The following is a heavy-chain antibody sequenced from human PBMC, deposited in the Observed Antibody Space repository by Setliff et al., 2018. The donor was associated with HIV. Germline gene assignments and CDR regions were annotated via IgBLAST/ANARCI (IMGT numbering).Heavy chain of an antibody. J-gene: IGHJ4*02. CDR2: IYYNGNI. Sequence: SETLSLTCAVSGNSIGSGYYWGWIRQPPGKGLEWIASIYYNGNIYYNPSLKSRVTITMDTSKNRFSLKLSSATAADTAVYSCVRHLSEMAMVDHWGQGTLVTVSS. CDR1: GNSIGSGYY. V-gene: IGHV4-38-2*01. CDR3: VRHLSEMAMVDH.